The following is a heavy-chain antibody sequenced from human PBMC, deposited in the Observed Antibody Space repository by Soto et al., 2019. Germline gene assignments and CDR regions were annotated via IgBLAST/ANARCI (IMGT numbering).Heavy chain of an antibody. J-gene: IGHJ4*02. D-gene: IGHD3-9*01. Sequence: EVQLLESGGGLVQPGGSLRLSCAASDFTLSSYGMTWVRQPPGKGLEWVSTIRGRGATTYYADSVKGRFIISRDDSKNTLYLQMNSLRVDDTAVYFCAKDVNYDVLAGYYYYWGQGTRVTVSS. CDR1: DFTLSSYG. CDR3: AKDVNYDVLAGYYYY. CDR2: IRGRGATT. V-gene: IGHV3-23*01.